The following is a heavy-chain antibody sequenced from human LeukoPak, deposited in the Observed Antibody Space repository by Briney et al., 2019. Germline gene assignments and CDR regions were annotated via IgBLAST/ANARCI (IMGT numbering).Heavy chain of an antibody. Sequence: PGRSLRLSCAASGFTFSSYGMHWVRQAPGKGLEWVAVIWYDGSNKYYADSVKGRFTISRDNSKNTLHLQMNSLRAEDTAVYYCAREDDYYGSGSLDYWGQGTLVTVSS. CDR1: GFTFSSYG. J-gene: IGHJ4*02. D-gene: IGHD3-10*01. CDR3: AREDDYYGSGSLDY. V-gene: IGHV3-33*01. CDR2: IWYDGSNK.